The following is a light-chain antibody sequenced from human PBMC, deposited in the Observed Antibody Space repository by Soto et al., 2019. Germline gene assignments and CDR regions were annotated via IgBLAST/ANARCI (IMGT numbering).Light chain of an antibody. CDR1: SSNIGAGYD. CDR2: GNS. V-gene: IGLV1-40*01. J-gene: IGLJ2*01. Sequence: QSVLTQPPSVSGAPGQRVTISCTGSSSNIGAGYDLHWYQQLPGTAPKLLIYGNSNRPSGVPDRFSGSKSGTSASLAITGLQAEDEADYYCQSYDSRLSGSVFGGGTKLTVL. CDR3: QSYDSRLSGSV.